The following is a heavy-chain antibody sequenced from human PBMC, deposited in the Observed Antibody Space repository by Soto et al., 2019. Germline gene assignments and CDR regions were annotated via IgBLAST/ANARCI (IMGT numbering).Heavy chain of an antibody. CDR2: ISYDGSNK. D-gene: IGHD1-26*01. CDR3: SRGGGRGMDV. Sequence: QVQLVESGGGVVQPGRSLRLSCAASGFTFSSYAMHWVRQAPGKGLEWVAVISYDGSNKYYADSVKGRFTSSRDNSKNTPYLQMNSLRAEDTAVYYCSRGGGRGMDVWGQGTTVTVSS. CDR1: GFTFSSYA. V-gene: IGHV3-30-3*01. J-gene: IGHJ6*02.